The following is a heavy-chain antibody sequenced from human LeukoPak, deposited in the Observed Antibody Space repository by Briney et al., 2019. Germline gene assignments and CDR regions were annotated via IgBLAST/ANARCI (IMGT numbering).Heavy chain of an antibody. D-gene: IGHD2/OR15-2a*01. Sequence: GGSLRLSCAASGHTFSGYWMSWVRQAPGKGLEWVANIKQDGSEKQYVDSVKGRFTISRDNAKNSLYLQMNSLRGDDTAVYYCARDSNKKLGFDSWGQGTLVTVSS. J-gene: IGHJ4*02. CDR2: IKQDGSEK. V-gene: IGHV3-7*01. CDR3: ARDSNKKLGFDS. CDR1: GHTFSGYW.